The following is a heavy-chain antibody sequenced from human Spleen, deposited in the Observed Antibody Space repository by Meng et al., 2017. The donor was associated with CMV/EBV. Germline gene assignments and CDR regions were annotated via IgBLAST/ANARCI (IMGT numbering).Heavy chain of an antibody. J-gene: IGHJ4*02. D-gene: IGHD2-2*01. Sequence: NSAVWNWIRQSPWRGLEWLGRTYYRSKWHNDYAESVKSRIAIKPDTSKNQFSLQLNSVTPEDTAVYYCARAPWGENCSTTSCYAFDYWGQGTLGTVSS. CDR2: TYYRSKWHN. CDR3: ARAPWGENCSTTSCYAFDY. V-gene: IGHV6-1*01. CDR1: NSAV.